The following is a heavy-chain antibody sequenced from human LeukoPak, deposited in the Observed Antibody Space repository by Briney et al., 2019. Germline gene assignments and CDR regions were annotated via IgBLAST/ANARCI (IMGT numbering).Heavy chain of an antibody. CDR2: IYYSGST. D-gene: IGHD4-23*01. J-gene: IGHJ3*02. V-gene: IGHV4-39*07. CDR1: GGSISSSSYY. CDR3: ARDATTVVTPGAFDI. Sequence: PSETLSLTCTVSGGSISSSSYYWGWIRQPPGKGLEWIGSIYYSGSTNYNPSLKSRVTISVDTSKNQFSLKLSSVTAADTAVYYCARDATTVVTPGAFDIWGQGTMVTVSS.